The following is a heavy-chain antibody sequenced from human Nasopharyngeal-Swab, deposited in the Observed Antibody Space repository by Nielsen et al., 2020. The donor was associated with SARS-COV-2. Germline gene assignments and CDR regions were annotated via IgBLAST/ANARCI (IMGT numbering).Heavy chain of an antibody. J-gene: IGHJ2*01. CDR1: GFTFSGYA. Sequence: GESLKISCAASGFTFSGYAMSWVRQAPGKGLEWVSAIGGTGGSTYYADSVKGQFTISRGNSKNTLYLQMNSLRAEDTAVYYCAKDRGCSGGSCYVHWYFDLWGRGTLVTVSS. CDR3: AKDRGCSGGSCYVHWYFDL. CDR2: IGGTGGST. V-gene: IGHV3-23*01. D-gene: IGHD2-15*01.